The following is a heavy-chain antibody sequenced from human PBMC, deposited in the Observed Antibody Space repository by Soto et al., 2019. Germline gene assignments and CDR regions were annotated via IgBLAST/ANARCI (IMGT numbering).Heavy chain of an antibody. CDR3: AKAMVRGVMVGAFDI. CDR2: ISYDGSNK. Sequence: GGSLRLSCAASGFTFSSYGMHWVRQAPGKGLEWVAVISYDGSNKYYADSVKGRFTISRDNSKNTLYLQMNSLRAGDTAVYYCAKAMVRGVMVGAFDIWGQGTMVTVSS. V-gene: IGHV3-30*18. CDR1: GFTFSSYG. D-gene: IGHD3-10*01. J-gene: IGHJ3*02.